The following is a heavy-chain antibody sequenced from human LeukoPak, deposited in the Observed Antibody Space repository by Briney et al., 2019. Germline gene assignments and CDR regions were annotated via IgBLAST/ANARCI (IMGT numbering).Heavy chain of an antibody. CDR2: IYYSGTT. CDR3: ARLRFDFWSGYTHPYFDY. J-gene: IGHJ4*02. V-gene: IGHV4-39*01. CDR1: GGSISSSSYS. D-gene: IGHD3-3*01. Sequence: NPSETLSLTCTVSGGSISSSSYSWGWIRQPPGKGLEWIGSIYYSGTTYYNPSLKSRVTISVDTSKIQFSLKLSSVAATDTAVYFCARLRFDFWSGYTHPYFDYRGQGTLVTVSS.